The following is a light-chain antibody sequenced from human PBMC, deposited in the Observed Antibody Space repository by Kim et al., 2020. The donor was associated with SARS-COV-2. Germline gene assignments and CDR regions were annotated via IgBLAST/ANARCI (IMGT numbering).Light chain of an antibody. J-gene: IGKJ1*01. Sequence: ASVGDRVTITCRASQSITTWLAWYQQKPGKAPKLLIYKASSLESGVPSRFSGGGSGTDFTLTVSSLQPDDFATYYCQQYNTYPWTFGQGTKVDIK. V-gene: IGKV1-5*03. CDR1: QSITTW. CDR2: KAS. CDR3: QQYNTYPWT.